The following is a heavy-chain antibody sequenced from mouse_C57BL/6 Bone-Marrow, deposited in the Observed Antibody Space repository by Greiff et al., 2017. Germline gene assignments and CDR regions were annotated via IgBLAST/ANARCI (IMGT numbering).Heavy chain of an antibody. Sequence: VKLMESGAELARPGASVKLSCKASGYTFTSYGISWVKQRTGQGLEWIGEIYPRSGNTYYNEKFKGKATLTADKSSSTAYMELRSLTSEDSAVYFCAGGGKGYWGQGTTLTVSS. CDR3: AGGGKGY. J-gene: IGHJ2*01. CDR2: IYPRSGNT. CDR1: GYTFTSYG. V-gene: IGHV1-81*01. D-gene: IGHD2-1*01.